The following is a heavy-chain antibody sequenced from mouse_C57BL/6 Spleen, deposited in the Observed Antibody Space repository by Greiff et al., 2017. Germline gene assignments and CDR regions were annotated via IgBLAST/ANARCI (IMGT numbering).Heavy chain of an antibody. CDR2: FYPGEGDT. Sequence: VPLQQSGPELVKPGAPVKIPCKASAYAFSSSWWNWVKQRPGKGLEWIGRFYPGEGDTNYNGKSQGKDTLTADKSSSTAYMQLSSLTSEDSAVYFCARGKYYGSFYAMDYWGQGTSVTVSS. CDR1: AYAFSSSW. V-gene: IGHV1-82*01. J-gene: IGHJ4*01. CDR3: ARGKYYGSFYAMDY. D-gene: IGHD1-1*01.